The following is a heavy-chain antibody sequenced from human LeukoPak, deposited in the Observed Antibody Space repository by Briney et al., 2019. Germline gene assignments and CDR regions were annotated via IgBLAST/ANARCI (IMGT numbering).Heavy chain of an antibody. J-gene: IGHJ5*02. CDR2: INPTGGST. D-gene: IGHD2-2*01. CDR3: ARDVSSTSSWWFDP. Sequence: GASVKVSCKASGYTFTSHYMHWVRQAPEKGLEWMGIINPTGGSTRYAQKFQGRVTMTRDTSTSTDYMELSSLTYEDTAVYYCARDVSSTSSWWFDPWGQGTLVIVSS. CDR1: GYTFTSHY. V-gene: IGHV1-46*01.